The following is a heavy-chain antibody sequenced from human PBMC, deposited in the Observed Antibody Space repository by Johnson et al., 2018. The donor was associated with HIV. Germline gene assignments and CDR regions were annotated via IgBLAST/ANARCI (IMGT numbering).Heavy chain of an antibody. CDR1: GFTFSSYT. J-gene: IGHJ3*02. CDR3: AREGGNNWNDIAFDI. Sequence: QVQLVESGGGVVQPGRSLRLSCAASGFTFSSYTMHWVRQAPGKGLEWVAVISYDGSNKYYADSVKGRFTISRDNSKNTLYLQMNSLRAEDTAVHYCAREGGNNWNDIAFDIWGQGTMVTVSS. V-gene: IGHV3-30*04. CDR2: ISYDGSNK. D-gene: IGHD1-1*01.